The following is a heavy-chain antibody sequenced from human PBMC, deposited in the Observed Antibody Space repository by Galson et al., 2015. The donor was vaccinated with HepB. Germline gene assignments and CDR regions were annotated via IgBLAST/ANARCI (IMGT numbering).Heavy chain of an antibody. V-gene: IGHV1-69-2*01. CDR3: ATFQNCGGDCPDY. Sequence: VKVSCKVSGYTFTDYYMHWVQQAPGKGLEWMGLVDPEDGETIYAEKFQGRVTITADTSTDTAYMELSSLRSEDTAVYYCATFQNCGGDCPDYWGQGTLVTVSS. CDR2: VDPEDGET. CDR1: GYTFTDYY. D-gene: IGHD2-21*01. J-gene: IGHJ4*02.